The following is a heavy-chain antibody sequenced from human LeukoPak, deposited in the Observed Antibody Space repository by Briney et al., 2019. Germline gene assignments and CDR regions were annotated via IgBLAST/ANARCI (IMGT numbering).Heavy chain of an antibody. J-gene: IGHJ5*02. CDR3: AGSSAWYNWFDP. D-gene: IGHD6-19*01. CDR2: IYASGTT. V-gene: IGHV4-4*07. CDR1: GGSISSYY. Sequence: SXXLSLTCTVSGGSISSYYWSWIRQPAGKGAEWIGRIYASGTTNYNPSLKSRVTISVDTSKNQFSLKLSSVTAADTAVYYCAGSSAWYNWFDPWGQGILVTVSS.